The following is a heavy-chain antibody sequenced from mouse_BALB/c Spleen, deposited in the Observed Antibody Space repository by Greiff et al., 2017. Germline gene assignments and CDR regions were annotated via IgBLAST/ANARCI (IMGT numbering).Heavy chain of an antibody. D-gene: IGHD1-1*01. V-gene: IGHV14-4*02. CDR2: IDPENGDT. Sequence: EVQLQESGAELVRSGASVKLSCTASGFNIKDYYMHWVKQRPEQGLEWIGWIDPENGDTEYAPKFQGKATMTADTSSNTAYLQLSSLTSEDTAVYYCNALYYGSSPWFAYWGQGTLVTVSA. CDR3: NALYYGSSPWFAY. CDR1: GFNIKDYY. J-gene: IGHJ3*01.